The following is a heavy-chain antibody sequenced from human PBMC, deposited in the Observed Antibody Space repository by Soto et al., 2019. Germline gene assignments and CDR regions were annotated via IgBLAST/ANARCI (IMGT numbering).Heavy chain of an antibody. Sequence: QVQLVQSGAEVKKPGASVKLSCKASGYTFTTSYYTHWVRQAPGQGLEWMGIINPTGTMTKYSERFQGRLTMTRETSTSTDYMELSTLTSEDTAVYFCARDTGYDHDAFDIWGQGTMVTVSS. J-gene: IGHJ3*02. D-gene: IGHD5-12*01. CDR3: ARDTGYDHDAFDI. CDR1: GYTFTTSYY. V-gene: IGHV1-46*01. CDR2: INPTGTMT.